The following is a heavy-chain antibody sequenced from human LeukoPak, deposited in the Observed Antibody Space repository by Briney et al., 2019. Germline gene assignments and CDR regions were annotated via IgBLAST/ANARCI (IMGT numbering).Heavy chain of an antibody. Sequence: GGSLRLSCAASGFTFSSYAMSWVRQAPGKGLEWVSAISGSGGSTYYADSVKGRFTISRDNSKNTLYLQMNSLRAEDTAVYYCARGDHYYDSSGYWNNYYYYGMDVWGQGTTVTVSS. D-gene: IGHD3-22*01. CDR1: GFTFSSYA. CDR3: ARGDHYYDSSGYWNNYYYYGMDV. J-gene: IGHJ6*02. CDR2: ISGSGGST. V-gene: IGHV3-23*01.